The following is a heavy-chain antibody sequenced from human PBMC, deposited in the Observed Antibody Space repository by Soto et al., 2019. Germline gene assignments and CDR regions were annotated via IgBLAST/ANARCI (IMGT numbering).Heavy chain of an antibody. D-gene: IGHD3-9*01. V-gene: IGHV4-30-2*01. CDR2: ISHGGNT. CDR1: GGSINNGGYS. J-gene: IGHJ3*01. CDR3: ARTSYDILTGRLDAFDV. Sequence: SLTCAVSGGSINNGGYSWSWLRQPPGKGLEWIGYISHGGNTYYNPSLRSRVIMSIDKSKNHFSLGLESVTAADTATYYCARTSYDILTGRLDAFDVWGQGTMVTVSS.